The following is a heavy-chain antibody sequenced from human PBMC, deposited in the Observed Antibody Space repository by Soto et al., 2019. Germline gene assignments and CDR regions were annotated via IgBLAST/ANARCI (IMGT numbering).Heavy chain of an antibody. D-gene: IGHD6-6*01. CDR3: ARGGAARPDY. J-gene: IGHJ4*02. CDR1: GFTFSNYG. CDR2: ISSSSSNI. V-gene: IGHV3-48*02. Sequence: GGSLRLSCAASGFTFSNYGMNWVRQAPGKGPEWVSYISSSSSNINYANSVKGRFTISRDNAKNSLDLQMNSLRDEDTAVYYCARGGAARPDYWGQGTLVTVSS.